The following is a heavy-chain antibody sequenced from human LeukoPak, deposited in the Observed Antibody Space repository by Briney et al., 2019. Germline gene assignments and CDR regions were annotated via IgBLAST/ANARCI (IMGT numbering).Heavy chain of an antibody. CDR2: IRYDGSKK. D-gene: IGHD3-3*01. V-gene: IGHV3-30*02. J-gene: IGHJ5*02. CDR1: GFTFSSYG. CDR3: AKDHFTIFGVERNWFDP. Sequence: GGSLRLSCAASGFTFSSYGMHWVRQAPGKGLEWVAFIRYDGSKKYYADSVKGRFTISRDNSKNTLYLQMNSLRAEDTAVYYCAKDHFTIFGVERNWFDPWGQGTLVTVSS.